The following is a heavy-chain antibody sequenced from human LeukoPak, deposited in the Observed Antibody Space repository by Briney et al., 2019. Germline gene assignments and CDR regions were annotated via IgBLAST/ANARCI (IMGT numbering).Heavy chain of an antibody. Sequence: PGGSLRLSCAASGFTFSSYAMSWVRQAPGKGLEWVAVIWYDGSNKYYADSVKGRFTISRDNSKNTLYLQMNSLRAEDTAVYYCARDDGSGDYDSSGYSDYWGQGTLVTVSS. CDR1: GFTFSSYA. CDR2: IWYDGSNK. V-gene: IGHV3-33*08. J-gene: IGHJ4*02. D-gene: IGHD3-22*01. CDR3: ARDDGSGDYDSSGYSDY.